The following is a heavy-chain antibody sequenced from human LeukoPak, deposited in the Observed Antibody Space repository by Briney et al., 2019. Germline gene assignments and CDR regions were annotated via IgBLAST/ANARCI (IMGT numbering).Heavy chain of an antibody. V-gene: IGHV3-11*05. Sequence: GGSLRLSCAASGFTFSDYYMSWIRQAPGKGLEWVSYISSSSYTNYADSVKGRFTISRDNAKNSLYLQMNSLRAEDTAVYYCARGAYCGGDCYSSRGAFDIWGQGTMVTVSS. CDR2: ISSSSYT. J-gene: IGHJ3*02. D-gene: IGHD2-21*02. CDR3: ARGAYCGGDCYSSRGAFDI. CDR1: GFTFSDYY.